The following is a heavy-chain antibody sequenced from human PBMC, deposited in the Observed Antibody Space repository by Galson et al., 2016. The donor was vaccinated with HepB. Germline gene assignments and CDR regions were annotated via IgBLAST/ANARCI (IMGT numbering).Heavy chain of an antibody. CDR1: GFSLSTSGVA. CDR2: IYWDDDK. Sequence: PALVKPTQTLTLTCTFSGFSLSTSGVAVGWIRQPPGKALEWLALIYWDDDKRYSPSLKSRPTITKDTSKNQVVLTMTNMDPVDTATYYCGRYYYDSSGYYGGGWFDPWGQGTLVSVSS. D-gene: IGHD3-22*01. V-gene: IGHV2-5*02. CDR3: GRYYYDSSGYYGGGWFDP. J-gene: IGHJ5*02.